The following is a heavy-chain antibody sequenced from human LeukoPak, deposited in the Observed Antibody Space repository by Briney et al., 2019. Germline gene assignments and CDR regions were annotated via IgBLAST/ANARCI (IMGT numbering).Heavy chain of an antibody. D-gene: IGHD3-10*01. CDR2: IYYSGST. CDR1: GGSISSYY. CDR3: ARHGAQYYYGSGRPNWFDP. Sequence: SETLSLTCTVSGGSISSYYWGWIRQPPGKGLEWIGSIYYSGSTYYNPSLKSRVTISVDTSKNQFSLKLSSVTAADTAVYYCARHGAQYYYGSGRPNWFDPWGQGTLVTVSS. J-gene: IGHJ5*02. V-gene: IGHV4-39*01.